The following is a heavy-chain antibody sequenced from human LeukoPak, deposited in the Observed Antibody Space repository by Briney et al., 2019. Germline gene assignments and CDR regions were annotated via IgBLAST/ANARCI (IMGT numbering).Heavy chain of an antibody. D-gene: IGHD2-2*01. Sequence: SVKASCEASGGTFSSYAISWVRQAPGQGLEWMGRIIPILGIANNAQKFQGRVTITADKSTSTAYMELSSLRSEDTAVYYCARDSPRVVVPAAIPEGPRNNWFDPWGQGTLVTVSS. CDR2: IIPILGIA. CDR3: ARDSPRVVVPAAIPEGPRNNWFDP. V-gene: IGHV1-69*04. J-gene: IGHJ5*02. CDR1: GGTFSSYA.